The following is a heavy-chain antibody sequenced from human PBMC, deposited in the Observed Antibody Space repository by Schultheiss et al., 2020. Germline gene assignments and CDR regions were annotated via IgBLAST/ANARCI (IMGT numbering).Heavy chain of an antibody. CDR3: ASSGIAVAGTGAVYYYYGMDV. V-gene: IGHV3-20*04. CDR1: GFTFSSYA. CDR2: ISWNSGSI. J-gene: IGHJ6*04. D-gene: IGHD6-19*01. Sequence: GGSLRLSCAASGFTFSSYAMSWVRQAPGKGLEWVSGISWNSGSIGYADSVKGRFTISRDNAKNSLYLQMNSLRAEDTAVYYCASSGIAVAGTGAVYYYYGMDVWGKGTTVTVSS.